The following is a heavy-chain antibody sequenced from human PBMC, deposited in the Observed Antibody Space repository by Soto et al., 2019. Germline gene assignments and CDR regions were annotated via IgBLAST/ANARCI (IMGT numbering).Heavy chain of an antibody. CDR2: INAGNGNT. CDR1: GYTFTSYA. J-gene: IGHJ4*02. CDR3: AREMRRDYDSSGYSAFDY. V-gene: IGHV1-3*01. Sequence: ASLKVSCKASGYTFTSYAMHWVRQAPGQRLEWMGWINAGNGNTKYSQKFQGRVTITRDTSASTAYMELSSLRSEDTAVYYCAREMRRDYDSSGYSAFDYWGQGTLVTVSS. D-gene: IGHD3-22*01.